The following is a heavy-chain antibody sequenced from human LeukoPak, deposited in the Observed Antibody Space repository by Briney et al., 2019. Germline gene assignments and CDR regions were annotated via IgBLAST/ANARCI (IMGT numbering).Heavy chain of an antibody. Sequence: GGSLRLSCAASGFTFNRNAMSWVRQAPGKGLECVSIISGSGAATYYTDSVTGRFTISRDNSKNTLILQMNSLRAEDTAVYYCAGRPSGEGLAPLDYWGQGALVAVSS. CDR1: GFTFNRNA. CDR2: ISGSGAAT. CDR3: AGRPSGEGLAPLDY. D-gene: IGHD1-14*01. J-gene: IGHJ4*02. V-gene: IGHV3-23*01.